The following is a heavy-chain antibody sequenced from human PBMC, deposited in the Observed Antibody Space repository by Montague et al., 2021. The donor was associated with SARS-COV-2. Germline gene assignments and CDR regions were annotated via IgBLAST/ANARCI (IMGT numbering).Heavy chain of an antibody. J-gene: IGHJ2*01. CDR3: ARRGGGEVFARFMYWYFDV. D-gene: IGHD2-21*01. CDR2: IYYSGSVTT. Sequence: SETLSLTCSVSGGSINNYYWGWVRQSPGKGLEWIGYIYYSGSVTTSYNPSLKSRVSISVDTSENQFSLKLTSVTAADTAVYYCARRGGGEVFARFMYWYFDVWGRGSLVTGSS. CDR1: GGSINNYY. V-gene: IGHV4-59*13.